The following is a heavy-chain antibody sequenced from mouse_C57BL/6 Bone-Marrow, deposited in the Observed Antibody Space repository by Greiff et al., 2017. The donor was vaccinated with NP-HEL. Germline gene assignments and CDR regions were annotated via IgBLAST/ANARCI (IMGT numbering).Heavy chain of an antibody. J-gene: IGHJ4*01. CDR1: GLSLSTSGMG. D-gene: IGHD2-3*01. CDR2: IYWDDDK. CDR3: ARICDGYHYAMDY. Sequence: QVTLKESGPGILQSSQTLSLTCSFSGLSLSTSGMGVSWIRQPSGKGLEWLAHIYWDDDKRYNPSPKSRPTTSKDTSRTQVFPMITSAATAHTATYYCARICDGYHYAMDYWGQGTSVTVSS. V-gene: IGHV8-12*01.